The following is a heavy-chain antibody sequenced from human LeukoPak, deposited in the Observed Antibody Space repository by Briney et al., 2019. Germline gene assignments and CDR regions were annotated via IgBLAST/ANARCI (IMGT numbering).Heavy chain of an antibody. D-gene: IGHD4-23*01. CDR1: GGSISSYY. J-gene: IGHJ3*02. CDR3: ARHRGGGDDAFDI. Sequence: SETLSLTCTVSGGSISSYYWSWIRQPPGKGLEWIGYIYYSGSTNYNPSLKSRVTTSVDTSKNQFSLKLSSVTAADTAVYYCARHRGGGDDAFDIWGQGTMVTVSS. V-gene: IGHV4-59*08. CDR2: IYYSGST.